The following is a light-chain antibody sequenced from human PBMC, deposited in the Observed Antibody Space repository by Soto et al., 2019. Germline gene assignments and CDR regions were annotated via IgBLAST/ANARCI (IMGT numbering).Light chain of an antibody. V-gene: IGKV2D-29*01. CDR1: QVLLNSDGKTF. CDR3: LQSLKFPLT. J-gene: IGKJ4*01. Sequence: IILPQTPLSLSVTPEPPSSISCKSSQVLLNSDGKTFLYWYVHKPGHPPQLLIYEVSNRFAGVPDRFSGSGSETDFTLEISRVEADDAAMYYCLQSLKFPLTFGGGTKVDIK. CDR2: EVS.